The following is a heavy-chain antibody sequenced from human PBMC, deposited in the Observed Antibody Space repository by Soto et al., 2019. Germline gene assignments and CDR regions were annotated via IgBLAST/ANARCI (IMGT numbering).Heavy chain of an antibody. D-gene: IGHD2-15*01. CDR2: ISSSGYI. V-gene: IGHV3-21*01. Sequence: VQLVESGGGVVQPGGSLRLSCAASGFNFNSYTINWVRQAPGKRLEWLSSISSSGYIFSTDSVRGRFTISRDNAKNSVYLQINSLRAEDTAVYFCARDCSGGSCYPGMDVWGQGTTVTVSS. CDR1: GFNFNSYT. J-gene: IGHJ6*02. CDR3: ARDCSGGSCYPGMDV.